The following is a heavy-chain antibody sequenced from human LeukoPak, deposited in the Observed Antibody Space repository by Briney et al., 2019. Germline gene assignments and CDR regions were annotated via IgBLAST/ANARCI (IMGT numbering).Heavy chain of an antibody. D-gene: IGHD6-13*01. J-gene: IGHJ4*02. CDR1: GYTFTGYY. V-gene: IGHV1-2*02. CDR2: INPNSGGT. CDR3: ARGSKPRIAAAAPY. Sequence: ASVKVSCKASGYTFTGYYMHWVRQAPGQGLEWMGWINPNSGGTNYALKFQGRVTMTRDTSISTAYMELSRLRSDDTAVYYCARGSKPRIAAAAPYWGQGTLVTVSS.